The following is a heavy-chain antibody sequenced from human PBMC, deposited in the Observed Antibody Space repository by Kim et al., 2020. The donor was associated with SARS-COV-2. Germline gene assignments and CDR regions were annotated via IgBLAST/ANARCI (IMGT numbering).Heavy chain of an antibody. J-gene: IGHJ3*02. CDR3: VRDRMEGAFDM. CDR1: GFTFSAYD. Sequence: GGSLRLSCATSGFTFSAYDMNWVRQAPGKGLEWLSFITKSSTTIYYADSVEGRFTISRDNAKNSLFLQMNSLRDEDTALYYCVRDRMEGAFDMWGQGTMVTVSS. D-gene: IGHD2-8*01. V-gene: IGHV3-48*02. CDR2: ITKSSTTI.